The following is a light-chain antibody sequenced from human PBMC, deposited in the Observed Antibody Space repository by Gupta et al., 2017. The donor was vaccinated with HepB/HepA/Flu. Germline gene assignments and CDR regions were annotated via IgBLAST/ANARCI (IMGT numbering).Light chain of an antibody. V-gene: IGKV3-15*01. Sequence: IVMTQFPATLSVYPGERATLSCRASQSVTNNYLAWYQQKPGQAPRLLIYGASTRATGIPARFSGSGSGTEFTLTISSLQSEDFAIYYCQQYVNWPLTFGGGTKVEIK. CDR2: GAS. CDR1: QSVTNN. CDR3: QQYVNWPLT. J-gene: IGKJ4*01.